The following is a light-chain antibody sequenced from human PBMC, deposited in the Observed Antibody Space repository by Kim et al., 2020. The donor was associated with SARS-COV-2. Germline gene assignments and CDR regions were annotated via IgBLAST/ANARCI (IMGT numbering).Light chain of an antibody. Sequence: DIQMTQSPSNLSASVGDRVTITCRASQSISSYLAWYQQKPGKAPELLIYKASILESGVPSRFSGSGSGTEFTLTISSLQPDDFASFYCQQYKTSPWTFGQGTKVDIK. V-gene: IGKV1-5*03. J-gene: IGKJ1*01. CDR1: QSISSY. CDR2: KAS. CDR3: QQYKTSPWT.